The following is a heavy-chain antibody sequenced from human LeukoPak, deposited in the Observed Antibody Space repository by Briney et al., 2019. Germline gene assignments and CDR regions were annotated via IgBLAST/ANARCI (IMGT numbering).Heavy chain of an antibody. CDR3: ARSQGGTMSLRHFDL. CDR1: GFTFSSYW. V-gene: IGHV3-74*01. CDR2: INSDESYT. Sequence: GGSRRLSCAASGFTFSSYWMHWVRHVSGKGLVWVSHINSDESYTSYADSVKGRFTISRDNAKNTLYLQMNSLRADDTAVHYCARSQGGTMSLRHFDLWGRGTLVTVSS. D-gene: IGHD3-22*01. J-gene: IGHJ2*01.